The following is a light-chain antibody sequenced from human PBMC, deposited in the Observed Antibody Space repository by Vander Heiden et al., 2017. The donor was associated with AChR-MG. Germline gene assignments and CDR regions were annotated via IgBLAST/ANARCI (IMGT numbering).Light chain of an antibody. CDR3: QQRSNWPPIT. V-gene: IGKV3-11*01. Sequence: EIVLTQSPATLSSSPGERATLSCRASQSVSSYLAWYQQKPGQAPRHLIYDASNRATGIPARFSGSGSGTDFTLTISSLEPEDFAVYYCQQRSNWPPITFGQGTRLEIK. J-gene: IGKJ5*01. CDR2: DAS. CDR1: QSVSSY.